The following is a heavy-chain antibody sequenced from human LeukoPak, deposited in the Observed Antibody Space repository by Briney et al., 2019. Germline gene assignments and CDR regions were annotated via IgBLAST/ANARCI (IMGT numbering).Heavy chain of an antibody. CDR1: GYTFTSYY. CDR3: ARDRSVYYYDSSGYSLFDY. Sequence: ASVKVSCKASGYTFTSYYMHWVRQAPGQGLEWMGIINPSGGSTSYAQKFQGRVTMTRDMSTSTVYMELSSLRSEDTAVYYCARDRSVYYYDSSGYSLFDYWGQGTLVTVSS. J-gene: IGHJ4*02. D-gene: IGHD3-22*01. V-gene: IGHV1-46*01. CDR2: INPSGGST.